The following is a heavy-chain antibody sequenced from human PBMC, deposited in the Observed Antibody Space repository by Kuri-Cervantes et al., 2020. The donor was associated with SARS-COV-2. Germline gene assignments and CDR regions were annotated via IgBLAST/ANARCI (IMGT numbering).Heavy chain of an antibody. CDR3: ARRGGSYYFWFDP. D-gene: IGHD1-26*01. CDR1: GGSISSSSYY. J-gene: IGHJ5*02. CDR2: IYYSGST. V-gene: IGHV4-39*01. Sequence: GSLRLSCTVSGGSISSSSYYWGWIRQPPGKGLKWIGSIYYSGSTYYNPSLKSRVTISVDTSKNQYSLKLSSVTAADTAVYYCARRGGSYYFWFDPWGQGTLVTVSS.